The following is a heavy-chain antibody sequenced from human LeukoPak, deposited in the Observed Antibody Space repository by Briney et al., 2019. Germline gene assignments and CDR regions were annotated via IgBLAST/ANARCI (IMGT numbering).Heavy chain of an antibody. J-gene: IGHJ4*02. CDR1: GYTLTDYY. V-gene: IGHV1-2*02. CDR3: ARDHPDIVVVPAAMGF. Sequence: ASVKVSCKASGYTLTDYYIHWVRQAPGQGLEWMGWINPNSGVTNYAQKFQGRVTLTRDTPISTAYMELSRLRSDDTAVYYCARDHPDIVVVPAAMGFWGQGTLVTVSS. D-gene: IGHD2-2*01. CDR2: INPNSGVT.